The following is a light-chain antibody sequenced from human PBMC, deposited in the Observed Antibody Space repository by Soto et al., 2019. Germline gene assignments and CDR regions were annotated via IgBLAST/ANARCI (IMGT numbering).Light chain of an antibody. CDR2: DVS. V-gene: IGLV2-14*03. CDR3: NSYTSLFTVRAV. CDR1: NSDVGGHNY. Sequence: QSALTQPASVSGSPGQSITISCTGTNSDVGGHNYVSWYQQHPGKAPKLLIYDVSSRPSGLSNRFSGSKSGNTASLIISGLQAEDEADYYCNSYTSLFTVRAVFGTGTKLTVL. J-gene: IGLJ1*01.